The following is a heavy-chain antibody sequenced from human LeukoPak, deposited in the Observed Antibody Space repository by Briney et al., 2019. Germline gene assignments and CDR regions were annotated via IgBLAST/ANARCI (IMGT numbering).Heavy chain of an antibody. CDR1: GGTFSSYA. CDR2: IIPIFGTA. J-gene: IGHJ4*02. CDR3: ARDSLSGGSSPFDY. D-gene: IGHD6-6*01. V-gene: IGHV1-69*05. Sequence: ASVKVFCKASGGTFSSYAISWVRQAPGQGLEWMGGIIPIFGTANYAQKFQGRVTITTDESTSTAYMELSSLRSEDTAVYYCARDSLSGGSSPFDYWGQGTLVTVSS.